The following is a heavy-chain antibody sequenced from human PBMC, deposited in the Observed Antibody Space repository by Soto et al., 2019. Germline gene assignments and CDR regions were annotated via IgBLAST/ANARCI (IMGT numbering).Heavy chain of an antibody. Sequence: PGESLKISCNGSGYSFTSYWIGSVRQMPGKGLEWMGIIYPGDSDTRYSPSFQGQVTISADKSISTAYLQWSSLKASDTAMYYWASSSGNDRNGMDVWGQGTTVTVSS. CDR1: GYSFTSYW. CDR3: ASSSGNDRNGMDV. J-gene: IGHJ6*02. D-gene: IGHD1-1*01. V-gene: IGHV5-51*01. CDR2: IYPGDSDT.